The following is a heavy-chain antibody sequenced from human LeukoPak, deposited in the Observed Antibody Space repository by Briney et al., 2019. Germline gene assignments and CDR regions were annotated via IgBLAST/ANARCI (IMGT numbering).Heavy chain of an antibody. CDR1: GFTFSSYW. D-gene: IGHD6-13*01. V-gene: IGHV3-74*01. J-gene: IGHJ4*02. Sequence: GGSLTLSCAASGFTFSSYWMHWVRQAPGKGLVWVSHIDFDGSSTTYGDPAKGRFTISRDNAKNTLYLQMSSLRVDDTAVYYCARGTAAEAGIDYWGQGTLVTVSS. CDR2: IDFDGSST. CDR3: ARGTAAEAGIDY.